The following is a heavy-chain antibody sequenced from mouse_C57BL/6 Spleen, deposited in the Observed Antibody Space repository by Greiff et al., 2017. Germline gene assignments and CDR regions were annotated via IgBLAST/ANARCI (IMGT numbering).Heavy chain of an antibody. Sequence: EVQRVESGGGLVKPGGSLKLSCAASGFTFSDYGMHWVRQAPEKGLEWVAYISSGSSTIYYADTVKGRFTISRDNAKNTLFLQMTSLRSEDTAMYYCAGDYYGSSYDAMDYWGQGTSVTVSS. D-gene: IGHD1-1*01. CDR1: GFTFSDYG. V-gene: IGHV5-17*01. CDR2: ISSGSSTI. J-gene: IGHJ4*01. CDR3: AGDYYGSSYDAMDY.